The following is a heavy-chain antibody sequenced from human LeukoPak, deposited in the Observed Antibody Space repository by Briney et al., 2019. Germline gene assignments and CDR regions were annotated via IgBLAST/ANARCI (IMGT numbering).Heavy chain of an antibody. J-gene: IGHJ5*02. CDR1: GGSISSGDYY. D-gene: IGHD3-22*01. CDR3: ARPYYYDSMIDP. CDR2: MYYSGST. V-gene: IGHV4-30-4*01. Sequence: PSETLSLTCTVSGGSISSGDYYWSWIRQPPGKGLEWIAYMYYSGSTYYNPSLKSRVTMSADTSKNQLSLKLSSGTAADTAVYYCARPYYYDSMIDPWGQGILVTVPS.